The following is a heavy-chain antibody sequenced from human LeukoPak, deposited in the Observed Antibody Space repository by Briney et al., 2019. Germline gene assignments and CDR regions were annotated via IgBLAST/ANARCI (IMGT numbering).Heavy chain of an antibody. CDR2: IYHSGNT. V-gene: IGHV4-39*01. D-gene: IGHD6-13*01. CDR3: ARHARIPPAGDD. J-gene: IGHJ4*02. CDR1: GGSISSSSYY. Sequence: SRTLSLTCTVSGGSISSSSYYWGWIRQPPGKGLEWIGNIYHSGNTYYKPSLKSRVTISVDTSKNQFSLRLTAVTAADTAVYYCARHARIPPAGDDWGQGTLVTVSS.